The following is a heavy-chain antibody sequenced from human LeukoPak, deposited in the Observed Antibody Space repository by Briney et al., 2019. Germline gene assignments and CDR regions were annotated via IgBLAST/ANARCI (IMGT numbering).Heavy chain of an antibody. CDR2: IHSGGNT. D-gene: IGHD2-15*01. CDR1: GFTVSSSY. J-gene: IGHJ4*02. V-gene: IGHV3-53*01. Sequence: GGSLRLSCAASGFTVSSSYMSWVRQAPGKGLAWVSVIHSGGNTYYADSVKGRFTISRDNSKNTLYLQMNSLRAEDTAVYYCTRDLNSGGSCWGQGTLVTVSS. CDR3: TRDLNSGGSC.